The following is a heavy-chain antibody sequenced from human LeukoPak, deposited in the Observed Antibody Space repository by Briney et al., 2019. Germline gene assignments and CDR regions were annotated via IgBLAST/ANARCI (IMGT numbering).Heavy chain of an antibody. D-gene: IGHD3-10*01. V-gene: IGHV3-53*01. CDR2: IYSGGST. J-gene: IGHJ3*02. CDR3: ARDMAGAFDI. Sequence: GVSLRLSCAASGFTVSSNYMSWVRQAPGKGLEWVSVIYSGGSTYYADSVKGRFTISRDNSKNTLYLQMNSLRAEDTAVYYCARDMAGAFDIWGQGTMVTVSS. CDR1: GFTVSSNY.